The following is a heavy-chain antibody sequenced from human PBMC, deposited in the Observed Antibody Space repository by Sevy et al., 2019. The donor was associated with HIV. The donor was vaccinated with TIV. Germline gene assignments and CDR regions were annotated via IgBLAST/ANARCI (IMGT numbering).Heavy chain of an antibody. Sequence: GGSLRLSCAASGFTFSSYSMNWVRQAPGKGLEWVSYISSSSSTIYYSDSVKGRFTISRDNAKNSLYLQMNSLRAEDTAVYYCARAVRYYDFWSGYYNPNYYYYGMDVWGQGTTVTVSS. CDR3: ARAVRYYDFWSGYYNPNYYYYGMDV. CDR1: GFTFSSYS. J-gene: IGHJ6*02. D-gene: IGHD3-3*01. V-gene: IGHV3-48*01. CDR2: ISSSSSTI.